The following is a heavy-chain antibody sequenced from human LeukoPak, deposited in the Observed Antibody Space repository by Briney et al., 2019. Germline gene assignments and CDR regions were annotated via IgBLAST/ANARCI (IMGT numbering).Heavy chain of an antibody. V-gene: IGHV3-21*01. J-gene: IGHJ1*01. CDR1: GFTFSRYS. CDR3: ARDKRRWSGYSSYSEYIHH. Sequence: GGSLRLSCAASGFTFSRYSMNWVPQAPGKGLEWVSSISSSSSYIYYADSVKGRFTISRDNAKNSLYLQMNSLRAEDTAVYYCARDKRRWSGYSSYSEYIHHWGQGTMVTVSS. CDR2: ISSSSSYI. D-gene: IGHD3-3*01.